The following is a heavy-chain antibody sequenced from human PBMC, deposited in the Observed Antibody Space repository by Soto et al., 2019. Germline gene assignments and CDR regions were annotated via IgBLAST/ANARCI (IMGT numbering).Heavy chain of an antibody. CDR1: VLTFSSYA. D-gene: IGHD1-26*01. CDR3: AKGRVPLIVGATGPFDY. CDR2: ISGSGGST. J-gene: IGHJ4*02. V-gene: IGHV3-23*01. Sequence: LRLSCAASVLTFSSYAMSWVRHAPVKWLEWVSAISGSGGSTYYADSVKGRFTISRDNSKNTLYLQMNSLRGEDTAVYYCAKGRVPLIVGATGPFDYWGQGALVTVSS.